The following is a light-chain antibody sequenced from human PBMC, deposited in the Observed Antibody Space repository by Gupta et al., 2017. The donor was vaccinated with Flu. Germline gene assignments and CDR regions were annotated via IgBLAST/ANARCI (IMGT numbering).Light chain of an antibody. CDR1: SSDVGRSDS. CDR2: DVT. J-gene: IGLJ1*01. Sequence: QSALTQPASVSGSPGQSITISCTGTSSDVGRSDSVSWYQQHPDEAPKLIIYDVTNRPSGVSSRVSGSKSGNTASLTISGLQAEDETDYYCSSYTSTGTFYVFGTGTKVTVL. CDR3: SSYTSTGTFYV. V-gene: IGLV2-14*01.